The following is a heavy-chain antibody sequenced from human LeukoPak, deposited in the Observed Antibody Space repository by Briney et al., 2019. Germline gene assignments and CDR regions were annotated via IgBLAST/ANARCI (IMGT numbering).Heavy chain of an antibody. CDR3: ASPAPMVRGVIIDY. D-gene: IGHD3-10*01. Sequence: SETLSLTCTVSGGSISSYYWSWIRQPPGKGLEWIGYIYYSGSTNYNPSLKSRVTISVDTSKNQFSLKLSSVTAADTAVYYCASPAPMVRGVIIDYWGQGTLVTVSS. CDR1: GGSISSYY. V-gene: IGHV4-59*08. J-gene: IGHJ4*02. CDR2: IYYSGST.